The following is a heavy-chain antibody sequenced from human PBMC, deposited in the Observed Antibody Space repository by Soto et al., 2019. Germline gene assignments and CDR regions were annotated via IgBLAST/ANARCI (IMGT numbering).Heavy chain of an antibody. CDR3: AKDTYSRSWYF. CDR1: GFTFTNYL. D-gene: IGHD2-2*01. Sequence: GGSLRLSCAASGFTFTNYLMTWVRQAPGKGLEWVSSIDKSGGDTYYADSVKGRFTISRDNSKNTLYLQMNGLRAEDTALYYCAKDTYSRSWYFWGQGTLVTVSS. V-gene: IGHV3-23*05. CDR2: IDKSGGDT. J-gene: IGHJ4*02.